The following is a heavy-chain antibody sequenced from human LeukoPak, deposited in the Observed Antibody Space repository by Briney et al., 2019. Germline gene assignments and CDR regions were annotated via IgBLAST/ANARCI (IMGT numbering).Heavy chain of an antibody. D-gene: IGHD4/OR15-4a*01. J-gene: IGHJ2*01. CDR2: IXGSGDYT. Sequence: SLXLSXAASGFTFRNYAMSWVRQAPGRXLEXXXTIXGSGDYTYYADSVKGRFTISRDNSKNTLYLQVNSLRAEDTAVYYCAKLLGDNPIRWYFDLWGRGTLVTVSS. V-gene: IGHV3-23*01. CDR1: GFTFRNYA. CDR3: AKLLGDNPIRWYFDL.